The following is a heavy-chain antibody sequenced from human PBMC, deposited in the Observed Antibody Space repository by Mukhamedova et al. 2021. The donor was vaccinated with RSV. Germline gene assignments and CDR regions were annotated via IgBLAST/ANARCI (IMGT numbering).Heavy chain of an antibody. Sequence: AHIFSNDEKSYSTSLSSRLTISKDTSKSQVVLTMTNMDPVDTATYYCARTILGDLPLDYRGQGTLVTVSS. D-gene: IGHD4-17*01. CDR2: IFSNDEK. V-gene: IGHV2-26*01. J-gene: IGHJ4*02. CDR3: ARTILGDLPLDY.